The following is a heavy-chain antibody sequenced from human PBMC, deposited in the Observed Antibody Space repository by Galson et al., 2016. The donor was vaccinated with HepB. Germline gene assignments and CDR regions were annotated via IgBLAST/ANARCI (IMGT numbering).Heavy chain of an antibody. Sequence: SLRLSCAASGFTVSSTYMTLVRQAPGKGLEWVSGIYSGGNTYYADSVKGRSTISRDNSKSTLYLQMNSLRVEDTAMYYCARDSPIWDWGQGTLVTVSS. D-gene: IGHD3-9*01. V-gene: IGHV3-53*01. CDR3: ARDSPIWD. CDR1: GFTVSSTY. CDR2: IYSGGNT. J-gene: IGHJ4*02.